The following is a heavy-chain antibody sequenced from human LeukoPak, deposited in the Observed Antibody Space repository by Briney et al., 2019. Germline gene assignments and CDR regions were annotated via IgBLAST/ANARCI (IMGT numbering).Heavy chain of an antibody. V-gene: IGHV3-30-3*01. J-gene: IGHJ4*02. Sequence: PGGSLRLSCAASGFTFSSYAMHWVRQAPGKGLEWVAVISYDVSNKHYADSVKGRFTISRDNSKNTLYLQMNSLRAEDTAVYYCARCPYYYDSNFDYWGQGTLVTVSS. CDR3: ARCPYYYDSNFDY. CDR2: ISYDVSNK. CDR1: GFTFSSYA. D-gene: IGHD3-22*01.